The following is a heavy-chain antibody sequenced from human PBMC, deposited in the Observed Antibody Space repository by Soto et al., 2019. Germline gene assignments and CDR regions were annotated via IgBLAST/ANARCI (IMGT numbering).Heavy chain of an antibody. Sequence: ASVKVSCKASGGTFSSYTISWGRQAPGQGLEWIGRIIPILGIANYAQKFQGRVTITADKSTSTAYMELSSLRSEDTAVYYCARGGYCSSTSCFVGGRYYFDYWG. D-gene: IGHD2-2*01. CDR1: GGTFSSYT. V-gene: IGHV1-69*02. J-gene: IGHJ4*01. CDR3: ARGGYCSSTSCFVGGRYYFDY. CDR2: IIPILGIA.